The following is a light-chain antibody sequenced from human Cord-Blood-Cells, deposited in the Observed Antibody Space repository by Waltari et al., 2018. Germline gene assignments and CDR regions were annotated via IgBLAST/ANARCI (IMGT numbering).Light chain of an antibody. Sequence: DLQTTQSPSPLSASVGDSVTITCRASQSISSYLNWYQQKPGKAPELQIYAASSLQSGVPSRFSGSESGAAFTLTISSLRPGDFATYYSQQSYSTPLPFDGGTRVGI. J-gene: IGKJ4*01. V-gene: IGKV1-39*01. CDR2: AAS. CDR3: QQSYSTPLP. CDR1: QSISSY.